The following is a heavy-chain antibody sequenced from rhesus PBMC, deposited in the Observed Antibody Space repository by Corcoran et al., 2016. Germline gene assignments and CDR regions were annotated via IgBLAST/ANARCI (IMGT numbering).Heavy chain of an antibody. CDR1: GFTFGSYA. CDR3: ARGQVTLDY. V-gene: IGHV1-198*02. Sequence: QVQLVQSGAEVKKPGASVKVSCRASGFTFGSYAISRVRQAPGQGLEWMGVIIPLVGKTNYAEKVQGRVTITADTSTSTAYRELSSLRSEDTAVYYCARGQVTLDYWGQGVLVTVSS. J-gene: IGHJ4*01. D-gene: IGHD3-34*01. CDR2: IIPLVGKT.